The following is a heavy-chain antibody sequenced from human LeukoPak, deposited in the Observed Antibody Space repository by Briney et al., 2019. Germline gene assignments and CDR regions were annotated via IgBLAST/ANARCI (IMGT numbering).Heavy chain of an antibody. D-gene: IGHD3-22*01. CDR1: GFTFSSYA. J-gene: IGHJ6*02. CDR2: ISGSGGST. CDR3: AKEIVVVITPSYYGMDV. V-gene: IGHV3-23*01. Sequence: PGGSLRLSCAASGFTFSSYAMSWVRQAPGKGLEWVSAISGSGGSTYYADSVKGRFTISRDNSKNTLYLQMNSLRAEDTAVYYCAKEIVVVITPSYYGMDVWGQGTTVTVSS.